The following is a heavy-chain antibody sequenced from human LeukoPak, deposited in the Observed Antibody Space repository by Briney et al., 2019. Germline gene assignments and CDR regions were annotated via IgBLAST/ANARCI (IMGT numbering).Heavy chain of an antibody. V-gene: IGHV3-23*01. CDR1: RFTFSSYA. CDR2: ISGSGGST. CDR3: AKSTSIAVASYPDY. D-gene: IGHD6-19*01. Sequence: PGGSLRLSCAASRFTFSSYAMSWVRQAPGKGLEWVSAISGSGGSTYYADSVKGRFTISRDNSKNTLYLQMNSLRAEDTAVYYCAKSTSIAVASYPDYWGQGTLVTVSS. J-gene: IGHJ4*02.